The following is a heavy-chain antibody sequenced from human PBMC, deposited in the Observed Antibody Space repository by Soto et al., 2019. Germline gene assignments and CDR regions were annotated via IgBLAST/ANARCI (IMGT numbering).Heavy chain of an antibody. Sequence: QVQLVQSGAEVKKSGSSVKVSCKASGGTFSSYAISWVRQAPGQGLEWMGGIIPIFGTANYAQKFQGRVTITADESTSTAYMELSSLRSEDTAVYYCARYHTGKYYYDSSGYPRWFDPWGQGTLVTVSS. V-gene: IGHV1-69*01. J-gene: IGHJ5*02. CDR3: ARYHTGKYYYDSSGYPRWFDP. CDR2: IIPIFGTA. D-gene: IGHD3-22*01. CDR1: GGTFSSYA.